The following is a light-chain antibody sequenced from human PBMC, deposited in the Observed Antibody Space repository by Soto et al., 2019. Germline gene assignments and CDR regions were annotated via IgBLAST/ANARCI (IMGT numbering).Light chain of an antibody. Sequence: DIQLTQSPSFLSASVGDTVTITCRASQGISSYLAWYQQKPGKAPKLLIYDASTLQSGVPSRFSGSGSGTEFTLTISSLQPEDFATYYCQQLNSYRLTFGGGTKVEIK. CDR3: QQLNSYRLT. V-gene: IGKV1-9*01. J-gene: IGKJ4*01. CDR1: QGISSY. CDR2: DAS.